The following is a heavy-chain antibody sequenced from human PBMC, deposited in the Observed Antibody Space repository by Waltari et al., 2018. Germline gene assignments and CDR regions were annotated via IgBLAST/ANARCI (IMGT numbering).Heavy chain of an antibody. CDR1: GFTFTSSA. D-gene: IGHD1-26*01. Sequence: QMQLVQSGPEVKKPGTSVKFSCKASGFTFTSSAMQWVRQARGQRLEWIGWIVVGSGNTNYAQKFQERVTITRDMSTSTAYMELSSLRSEDTAVYYCAADSRSVGATLLDAFDIWGQGTMVTVSS. CDR2: IVVGSGNT. CDR3: AADSRSVGATLLDAFDI. J-gene: IGHJ3*02. V-gene: IGHV1-58*02.